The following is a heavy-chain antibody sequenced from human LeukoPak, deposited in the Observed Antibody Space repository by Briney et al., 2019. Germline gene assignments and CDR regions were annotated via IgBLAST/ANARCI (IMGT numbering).Heavy chain of an antibody. CDR2: IYHSGST. CDR3: ARVRSSSWWGDY. D-gene: IGHD6-13*01. J-gene: IGHJ4*02. Sequence: PSQTLSLTCTVSGGSISSGGYYWSWIRQPPGKGLEWIGYIYHSGSTYYNPSLKSRVTISVDRSKNQFSLKLSSVTAADTAVYYCARVRSSSWWGDYWGQGTLVTVSS. V-gene: IGHV4-30-2*01. CDR1: GGSISSGGYY.